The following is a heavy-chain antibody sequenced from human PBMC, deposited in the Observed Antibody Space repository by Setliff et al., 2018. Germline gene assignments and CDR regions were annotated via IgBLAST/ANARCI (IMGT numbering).Heavy chain of an antibody. Sequence: GGSLRLSCAASGFTFSNYAMSWVRQAPGKGLEWVSAIDESGGGTYYADSVKGRFTISRDNSKNTLYLQMNGLRVDDSAVYHCARDLPVVTWAQGTLVTVSS. CDR1: GFTFSNYA. CDR3: ARDLPVVT. J-gene: IGHJ5*02. V-gene: IGHV3-23*01. D-gene: IGHD2-15*01. CDR2: IDESGGGT.